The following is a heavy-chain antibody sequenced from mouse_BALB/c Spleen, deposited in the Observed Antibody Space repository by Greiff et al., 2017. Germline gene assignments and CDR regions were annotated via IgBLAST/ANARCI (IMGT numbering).Heavy chain of an antibody. CDR3: ARDNDYDAAWFAY. D-gene: IGHD2-4*01. V-gene: IGHV2-9*02. J-gene: IGHJ3*01. Sequence: VKLMESGPGLVAPSQSLSITCTVSGFSLTSYGVHWVRQPPGKGLEWLGVIWAGGSTNYNSALMSRLSISKDNSKSQVFLKMNSLQTDDTAMYYCARDNDYDAAWFAYWGQGTLVTVSA. CDR2: IWAGGST. CDR1: GFSLTSYG.